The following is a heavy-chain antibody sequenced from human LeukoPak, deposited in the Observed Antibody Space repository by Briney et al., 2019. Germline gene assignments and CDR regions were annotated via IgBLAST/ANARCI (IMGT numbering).Heavy chain of an antibody. CDR3: ARGGIVATLGAFDI. CDR2: IIPIFGTA. CDR1: GGTFSSYA. D-gene: IGHD5-12*01. V-gene: IGHV1-69*13. Sequence: ASVKVSCKASGGTFSSYAISWVRQAPGQGLEWMGGIIPIFGTANYAQKFQGRVTITADESTSTAYMEPSSLRSEDTAVYYCARGGIVATLGAFDIWGQGTMVTVSS. J-gene: IGHJ3*02.